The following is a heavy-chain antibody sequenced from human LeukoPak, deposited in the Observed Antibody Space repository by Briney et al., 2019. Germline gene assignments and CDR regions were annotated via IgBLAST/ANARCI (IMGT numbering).Heavy chain of an antibody. Sequence: GGSLRLSCAASRFTFSSYAMSWVRQATGKGLEWVSAISGSGGSTYYADSVKGRFTISRENSKNTLYLQMNSLRAEDTAVYYCAKDQQQLPYAEYFQHWGQGTLVTVSS. CDR3: AKDQQQLPYAEYFQH. CDR2: ISGSGGST. D-gene: IGHD6-13*01. V-gene: IGHV3-23*01. J-gene: IGHJ1*01. CDR1: RFTFSSYA.